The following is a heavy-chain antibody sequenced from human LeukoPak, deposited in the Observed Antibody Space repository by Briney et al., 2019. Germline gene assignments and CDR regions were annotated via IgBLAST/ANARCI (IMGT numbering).Heavy chain of an antibody. V-gene: IGHV1-69-2*01. CDR2: VDPEDGET. Sequence: ASVKVSCKASGYTFTDYYMHWVQQAPGKGLEWMGHVDPEDGETIYAEKFQGRVTITADTSTDTAYMELSSLRSEDTAVYYCATASYYGGFAFDIWGQGTMVTVSS. D-gene: IGHD4-23*01. CDR3: ATASYYGGFAFDI. CDR1: GYTFTDYY. J-gene: IGHJ3*02.